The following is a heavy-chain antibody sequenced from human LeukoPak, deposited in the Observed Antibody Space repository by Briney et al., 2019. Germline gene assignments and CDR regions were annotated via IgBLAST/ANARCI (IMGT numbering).Heavy chain of an antibody. Sequence: GGSLRLSCAASGFTFSSYSMNWVRQAPGKGLEWVSSVSSSSSYIYYADSVKGRFTISRDNAKNSLYLQMNGLRAEDTAVYYCARGGSSGYYYPDYWGQGTLVTVSS. J-gene: IGHJ4*02. D-gene: IGHD3-22*01. CDR1: GFTFSSYS. CDR2: VSSSSSYI. V-gene: IGHV3-21*01. CDR3: ARGGSSGYYYPDY.